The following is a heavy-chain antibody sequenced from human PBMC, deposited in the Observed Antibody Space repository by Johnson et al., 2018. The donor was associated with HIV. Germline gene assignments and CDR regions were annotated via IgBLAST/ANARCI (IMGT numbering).Heavy chain of an antibody. V-gene: IGHV3-66*01. D-gene: IGHD6-6*01. Sequence: VQLVESGGGLVKPGGSLRVSCAASGFTFSDAWMNWVRQAPGKGLEWVSVIYSGGTTYSADSVKDRFTISRDNSKNTLYLQMNSLRAEDTAVYYCARIKLDYSSSFYRLDAFDIWGQGTMGTVS. CDR3: ARIKLDYSSSFYRLDAFDI. J-gene: IGHJ3*02. CDR1: GFTFSDAW. CDR2: IYSGGTT.